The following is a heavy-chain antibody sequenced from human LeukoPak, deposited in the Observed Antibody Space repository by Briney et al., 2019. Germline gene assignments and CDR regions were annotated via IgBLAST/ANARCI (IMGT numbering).Heavy chain of an antibody. V-gene: IGHV1-18*01. CDR1: GYTFTSYG. J-gene: IGHJ3*02. D-gene: IGHD5-24*01. CDR3: ARGLQETLAWLKALSAFDI. Sequence: ASVKVSCKASGYTFTSYGISWVRQAPGQGLEGMGWISAYNGNTNYAQKLQGRVTVSTDTSTSTGYMELRSLRSDDTAVYYCARGLQETLAWLKALSAFDIWGQGTMVTVSS. CDR2: ISAYNGNT.